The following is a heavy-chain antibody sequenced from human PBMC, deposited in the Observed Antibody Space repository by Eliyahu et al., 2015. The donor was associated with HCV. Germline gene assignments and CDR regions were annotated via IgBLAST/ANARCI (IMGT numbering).Heavy chain of an antibody. D-gene: IGHD6-13*01. CDR2: ISSSSSYI. J-gene: IGHJ4*02. CDR3: ARDLGSSWSQAQL. CDR1: GFXFSSYS. V-gene: IGHV3-21*01. Sequence: EVQLVESGGGLVKXGGSLRLSCAASGFXFSSYSMNWVRQAPGKGLEWVSSISSSSSYIYYADSVKGRFTISRDNAKNSLYLQMNSLRAEDTAVYYCARDLGSSWSQAQLWGQGTLVTVSS.